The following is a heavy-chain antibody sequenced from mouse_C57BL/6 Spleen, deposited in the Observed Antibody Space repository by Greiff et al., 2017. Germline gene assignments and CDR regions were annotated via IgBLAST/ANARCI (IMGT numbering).Heavy chain of an antibody. Sequence: EVKLVESGPELVKPGASVKIPCKASGYTFTDYNMDWVKQSHGKSLEWIGDINPNNGGTIYNQKFKGKATLTVDKSSSTAYMELRSLTSEDTAVYYCARPVPWYFDVWGTGTTVTVSS. J-gene: IGHJ1*03. V-gene: IGHV1-18*01. CDR3: ARPVPWYFDV. CDR2: INPNNGGT. D-gene: IGHD1-1*01. CDR1: GYTFTDYN.